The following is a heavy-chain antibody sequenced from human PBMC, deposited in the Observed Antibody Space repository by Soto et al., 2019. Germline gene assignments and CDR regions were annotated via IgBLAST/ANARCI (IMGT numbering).Heavy chain of an antibody. V-gene: IGHV3-21*01. D-gene: IGHD5-18*01. CDR3: ARDHVYMESLATAMVSFDY. J-gene: IGHJ4*02. CDR1: GFTFSSYS. CDR2: XXXSSSYI. Sequence: GGSLRLSCAXSGFTFSSYSMNWVRQAPGKGLEWVSSXXXSSSYIYYADSVKGRFTIYRDNAKNSLYLQMNRLRAEDXXXDYCARDHVYMESLATAMVSFDYWGQGTLVTVSS.